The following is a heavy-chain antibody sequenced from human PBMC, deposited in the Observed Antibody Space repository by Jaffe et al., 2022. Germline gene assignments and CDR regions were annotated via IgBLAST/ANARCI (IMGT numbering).Heavy chain of an antibody. Sequence: IQLMESGGGVVRPGGSLRLSCVGSGLTFRMYGIHWVRRAPGKGLEWVSYIRHDGSDKYYGDSVKGRFSISRDNARNTIYLQMNSLRADDTALYYCAKSLYAGDVDGHDAFDVWGQGTMVTVSS. J-gene: IGHJ3*01. D-gene: IGHD2-8*01. CDR1: GLTFRMYG. CDR2: IRHDGSDK. V-gene: IGHV3-30*02. CDR3: AKSLYAGDVDGHDAFDV.